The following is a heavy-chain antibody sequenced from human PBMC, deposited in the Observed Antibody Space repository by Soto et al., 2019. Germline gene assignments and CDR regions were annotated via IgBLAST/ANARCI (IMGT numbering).Heavy chain of an antibody. J-gene: IGHJ6*02. Sequence: PSQTLSLNGAISGDSVPSNYAVWNWVRQSPSRGLEWLGRTYYRFKWYNDYADSVKSRISIKPDTTKNQFSLQLNSVSPEDTAVYFCARGPSGMKPYYYYGMDVRGRGTTGTVS. CDR2: TYYRFKWYN. D-gene: IGHD3-10*01. CDR3: ARGPSGMKPYYYYGMDV. V-gene: IGHV6-1*01. CDR1: GDSVPSNYAV.